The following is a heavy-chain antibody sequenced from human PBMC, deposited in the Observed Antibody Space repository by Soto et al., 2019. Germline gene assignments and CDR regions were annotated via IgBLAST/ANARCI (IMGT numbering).Heavy chain of an antibody. D-gene: IGHD2-2*01. V-gene: IGHV1-18*04. CDR3: ARDRGEHLGYDYYYGLDV. J-gene: IGHJ6*02. CDR2: VSAYNGNT. CDR1: GYAFSSHG. Sequence: GASVKVSCTASGYAFSSHGISWVRQAPGQGLEWMGWVSAYNGNTDYAQNLQGRVTMTTHTSTSTAYMELRSLKSDDTAMYYCARDRGEHLGYDYYYGLDVWGQGTTGTVSS.